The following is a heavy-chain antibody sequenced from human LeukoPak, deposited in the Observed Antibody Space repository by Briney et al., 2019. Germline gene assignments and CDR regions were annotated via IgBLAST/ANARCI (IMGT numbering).Heavy chain of an antibody. CDR3: AKQLGYCSDGSCYFPY. CDR1: GFTFSSSA. CDR2: ISNNGGYT. Sequence: GGSLRLSCAASGFTFSSSAMSWVHQAPGKGLEWVSAISNNGGYTYYADSVQGRFTISRDNSKSTLCLQMNSLRAEDTAVYYCAKQLGYCSDGSCYFPYWGQGTLVTVSS. J-gene: IGHJ4*02. V-gene: IGHV3-23*01. D-gene: IGHD2-15*01.